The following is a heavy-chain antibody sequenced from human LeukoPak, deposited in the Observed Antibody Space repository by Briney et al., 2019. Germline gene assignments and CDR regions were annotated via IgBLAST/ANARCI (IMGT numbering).Heavy chain of an antibody. V-gene: IGHV3-48*01. CDR1: GFTFSSYS. CDR2: ISSSSSTI. D-gene: IGHD3-10*01. J-gene: IGHJ5*02. Sequence: GGSLRLSCAASGFTFSSYSMNWVRQAPGKGLEWVSYISSSSSTIYYADSVKGRSTVSRDNAKNSLYLQMNSLRAEDTAVYYCARDRRALWSGEAWGQGTLVTVSS. CDR3: ARDRRALWSGEA.